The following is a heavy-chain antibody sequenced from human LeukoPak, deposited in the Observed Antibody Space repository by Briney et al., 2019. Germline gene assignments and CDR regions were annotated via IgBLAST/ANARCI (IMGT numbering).Heavy chain of an antibody. CDR1: GGSFSGYY. Sequence: SETLSLTCAVYGGSFSGYYWSWIRQPPGKGLEWIGEINHSGSTNYNPSLKSRVTISVDTSKNQFSLKLSSVTAADTAVYYCARGHNSGYDRSPPYYFDYWGREPWSPSPQ. CDR2: INHSGST. J-gene: IGHJ4*02. CDR3: ARGHNSGYDRSPPYYFDY. V-gene: IGHV4-34*01. D-gene: IGHD5-12*01.